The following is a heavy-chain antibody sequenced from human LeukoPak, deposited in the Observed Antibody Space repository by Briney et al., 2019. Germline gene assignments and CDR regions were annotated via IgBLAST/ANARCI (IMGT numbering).Heavy chain of an antibody. J-gene: IGHJ4*02. Sequence: QPGGSLRLSCAASGFTFSSYAMSWVRQAPGKGLEWVSGIGGSGGSTYYADSVKGRFTISRDNSKNTRYLQMNSLRAEDTAVYYCAKYFYGSGSPIGYFDYWGQGTLVTVSS. CDR2: IGGSGGST. D-gene: IGHD3-10*01. CDR3: AKYFYGSGSPIGYFDY. CDR1: GFTFSSYA. V-gene: IGHV3-23*01.